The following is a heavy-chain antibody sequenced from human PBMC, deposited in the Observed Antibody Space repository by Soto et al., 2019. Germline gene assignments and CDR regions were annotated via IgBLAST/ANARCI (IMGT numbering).Heavy chain of an antibody. CDR2: LYWDDDK. CDR3: VQSRCGGDCLEIYSSHAYNGLDV. D-gene: IGHD2-21*02. J-gene: IGHJ6*02. Sequence: QVTLKESGPTLVKPTQTLTLTCTVSGLSLRTTGVGVGWVRQPPGKALGWLALLYWDDDKRYSPSLRSRLTIAKDISEKQVVLTITNMDTVDTATYYCVQSRCGGDCLEIYSSHAYNGLDVWGQGNTVTVSS. CDR1: GLSLRTTGVG. V-gene: IGHV2-5*02.